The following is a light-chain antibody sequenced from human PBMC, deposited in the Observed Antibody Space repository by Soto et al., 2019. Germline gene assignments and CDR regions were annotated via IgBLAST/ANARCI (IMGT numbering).Light chain of an antibody. CDR2: GAS. Sequence: EIVMTQSPATLSVSPGERATLSCRASQSVSSNLAWYQQKPGQAPRLLIYGASTRATGIPASFSGSGSGTEFTLTISSLQSEEFAVYYCQQYNNWWTFGQGTKVEIK. CDR3: QQYNNWWT. J-gene: IGKJ1*01. CDR1: QSVSSN. V-gene: IGKV3-15*01.